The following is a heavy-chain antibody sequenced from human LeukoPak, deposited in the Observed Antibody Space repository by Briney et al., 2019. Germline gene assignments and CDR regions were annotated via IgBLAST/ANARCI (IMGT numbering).Heavy chain of an antibody. CDR2: ISPDGINK. Sequence: AGSLRLSCAASGFTFDAFGMRWVRQAPGKGLEWVAFISPDGINKKYADSVKGRYTISRDNSEETLYLQRHDLRVDDTGVYICARDWKESHAPYYMDIWGRGTTVIVSS. CDR1: GFTFDAFG. V-gene: IGHV3-33*05. D-gene: IGHD1-1*01. CDR3: ARDWKESHAPYYMDI. J-gene: IGHJ6*03.